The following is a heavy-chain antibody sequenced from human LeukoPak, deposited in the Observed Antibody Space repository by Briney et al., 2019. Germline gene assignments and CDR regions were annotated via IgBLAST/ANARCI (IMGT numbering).Heavy chain of an antibody. CDR3: ARDASIAARPPFY. Sequence: GASVKVSCKASGYTFTGYYLHWVRQAPGQGLEWMGWISAYNGNTNYAQKLQGRVTMTTDTSTSTAYMELRSLRSDDTAVYYCARDASIAARPPFYWGQGTLVTVSS. D-gene: IGHD6-6*01. J-gene: IGHJ4*02. V-gene: IGHV1-18*04. CDR2: ISAYNGNT. CDR1: GYTFTGYY.